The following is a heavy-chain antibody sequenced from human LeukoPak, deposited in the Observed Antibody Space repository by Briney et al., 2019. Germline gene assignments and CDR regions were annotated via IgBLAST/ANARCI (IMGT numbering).Heavy chain of an antibody. Sequence: ASVKVSCKXSGGTFSSYTISWVRQAPGQGLEWMGRIIPILGIANYSQKFQGRVTITADKSTSTAYMELSSLRSEDTAVYYCARDLGYDYYYMASGAKGPRSPSP. CDR3: ARDLGYDYYYMAS. CDR2: IIPILGIA. CDR1: GGTFSSYT. D-gene: IGHD3-16*01. V-gene: IGHV1-69*04. J-gene: IGHJ6*03.